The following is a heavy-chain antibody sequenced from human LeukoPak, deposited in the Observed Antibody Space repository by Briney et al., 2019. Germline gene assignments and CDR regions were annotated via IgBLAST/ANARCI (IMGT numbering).Heavy chain of an antibody. CDR2: IYYSGST. Sequence: SETLSLTCTVSGGSISSYYWSWIRQPPGKGLEWIGYIYYSGSTNYRPSLKSRVTISVDTSKNQFSLRLRSVTAADTAVYYCARGQARLAWFDPWGQGTLVTVSS. CDR3: ARGQARLAWFDP. D-gene: IGHD6-19*01. CDR1: GGSISSYY. J-gene: IGHJ5*02. V-gene: IGHV4-59*08.